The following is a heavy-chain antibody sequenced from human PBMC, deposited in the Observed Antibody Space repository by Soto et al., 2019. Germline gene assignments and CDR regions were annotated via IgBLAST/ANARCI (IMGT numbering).Heavy chain of an antibody. CDR3: AKDVDTAMILDY. J-gene: IGHJ4*02. CDR2: ISYDGSNK. V-gene: IGHV3-30*18. CDR1: GFTFSSYG. D-gene: IGHD5-18*01. Sequence: PGGSLRLSCAASGFTFSSYGMHWVRQAPGKGLEWVAVISYDGSNKYYADSVKGRFTISRDNSKNTLYLQMNSLRAEDTAVYYCAKDVDTAMILDYWGQGTLVTVSS.